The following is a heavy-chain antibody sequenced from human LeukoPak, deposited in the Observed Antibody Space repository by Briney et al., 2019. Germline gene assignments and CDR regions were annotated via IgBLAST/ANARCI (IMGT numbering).Heavy chain of an antibody. Sequence: ASVKVSCKASGYTFTGYYMHWVRQAPGQGLEWMGRINPNSGGTNSAQKFQGRVTMTRDTSISTAYMEPSRLRSDDTAVYYCARARNYCSGGSCYYFDYWGQGTLVTVSS. CDR1: GYTFTGYY. D-gene: IGHD2-15*01. V-gene: IGHV1-2*06. CDR2: INPNSGGT. J-gene: IGHJ4*02. CDR3: ARARNYCSGGSCYYFDY.